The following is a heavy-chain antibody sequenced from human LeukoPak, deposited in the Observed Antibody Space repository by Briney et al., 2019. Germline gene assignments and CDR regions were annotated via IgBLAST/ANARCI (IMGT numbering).Heavy chain of an antibody. V-gene: IGHV3-74*01. CDR3: ARDSAVAGTGTDDY. D-gene: IGHD6-19*01. CDR2: IHGDGGTT. Sequence: SGGSLRLSCVASRFTFSNHWMHWIRQAPGKGLVWVSRIHGDGGTTNYADSVKGRFAISRDNGKNAVYLQMNSLRAEDTAVYYCARDSAVAGTGTDDYWGQGTLVTVSS. J-gene: IGHJ4*02. CDR1: RFTFSNHW.